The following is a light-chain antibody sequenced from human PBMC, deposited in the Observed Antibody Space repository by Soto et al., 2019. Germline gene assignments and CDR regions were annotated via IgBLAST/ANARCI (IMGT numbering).Light chain of an antibody. V-gene: IGKV3-11*01. Sequence: EIVLTQSPATLSLSPGERAALSCRASQNVNSYLAWYQQKPGQAPRLLIYDASSRATGIPARFSGSGSGTDFTLTISSLEPEDFAVYYCQQRSNWPPWTFGQGTKVEIK. CDR3: QQRSNWPPWT. CDR1: QNVNSY. J-gene: IGKJ1*01. CDR2: DAS.